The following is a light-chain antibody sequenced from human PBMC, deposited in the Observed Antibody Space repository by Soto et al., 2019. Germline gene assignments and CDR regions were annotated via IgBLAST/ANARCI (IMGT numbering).Light chain of an antibody. J-gene: IGLJ3*02. CDR3: SSYTSTSTLEV. Sequence: QSALTQPASVSGSPGQSITISCTGTSSDVGGYNFVSWYQQHPGKAPKLMIYEVSSRPSGVSNRFSGSKSANTASLTISGLQAEDEADYYCSSYTSTSTLEVFGGGTKLTVL. V-gene: IGLV2-14*01. CDR2: EVS. CDR1: SSDVGGYNF.